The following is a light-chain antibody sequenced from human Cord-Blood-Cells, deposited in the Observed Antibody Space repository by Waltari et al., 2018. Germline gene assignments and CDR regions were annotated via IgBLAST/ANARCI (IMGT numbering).Light chain of an antibody. Sequence: QSVLTQPPSASGTPGQRVTISCSGTSSNIGSNTVNWYQQPPETAPKLLIYSNNHRPSGVPDRFSGSKSGTSASLAISGLQSEDEADYYCAAWDDSLNGWVFGGGTKLTVL. V-gene: IGLV1-44*01. CDR1: SSNIGSNT. CDR2: SNN. CDR3: AAWDDSLNGWV. J-gene: IGLJ3*02.